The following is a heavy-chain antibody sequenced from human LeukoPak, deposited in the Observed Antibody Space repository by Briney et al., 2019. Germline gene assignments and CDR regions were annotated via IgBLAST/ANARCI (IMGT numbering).Heavy chain of an antibody. J-gene: IGHJ4*02. CDR3: ARDRIAVADFDY. Sequence: PRRSLRLSCAASGFTFSSYWMSWVRQAPGKGLEWVANIKQDRSEKYYVDSVKRRFTISRDNAKNSLYLQMNSLRAEDTAVYYCARDRIAVADFDYWGQGTLVTVSS. D-gene: IGHD6-19*01. CDR1: GFTFSSYW. CDR2: IKQDRSEK. V-gene: IGHV3-7*01.